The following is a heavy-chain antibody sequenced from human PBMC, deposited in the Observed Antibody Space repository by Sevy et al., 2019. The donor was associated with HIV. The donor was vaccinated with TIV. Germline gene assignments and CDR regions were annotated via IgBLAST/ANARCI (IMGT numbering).Heavy chain of an antibody. V-gene: IGHV3-74*01. CDR2: INGDGTNT. CDR3: ATDNWGPGY. D-gene: IGHD7-27*01. CDR1: GFTFSSYW. Sequence: GGSLSLSCAASGFTFSSYWMYWVRQAPGKGLVWVSRINGDGTNTNYADSVKGRFTISRDNAKNTLYLQMHSLRAEDTAVYFCATDNWGPGYWGQGTQVTVSS. J-gene: IGHJ4*02.